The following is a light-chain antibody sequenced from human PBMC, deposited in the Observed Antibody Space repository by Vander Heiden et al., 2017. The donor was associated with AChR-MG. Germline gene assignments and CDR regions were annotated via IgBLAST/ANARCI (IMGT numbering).Light chain of an antibody. J-gene: IGLJ2*01. CDR2: STN. V-gene: IGLV7-43*01. CDR1: TAAVTSDNY. Sequence: QTVVTQEPSLPVSPGGARPLTCASSTAAVTSDNYPSWFQQKPGQPPRSLIYSTNNSQPWTPARFSGSLLGGKGALTLSGVQPEDEADYSCLLYYGGARVFGGGTKLTVL. CDR3: LLYYGGARV.